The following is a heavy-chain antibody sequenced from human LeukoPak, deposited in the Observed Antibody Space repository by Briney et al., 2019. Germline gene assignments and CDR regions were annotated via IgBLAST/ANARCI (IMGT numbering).Heavy chain of an antibody. D-gene: IGHD1-26*01. CDR3: ARVGGTNYYYYGMDV. V-gene: IGHV4-59*01. Sequence: SETLSLTCTASGGSIISYYWSWFRKPPGKGLEWIGYIYYSGSTNYNPSLKSRVTISVDTSKNQFSLKLSSVTAADTAVYYCARVGGTNYYYYGMDVWGQGTTVTVSS. CDR1: GGSIISYY. J-gene: IGHJ6*02. CDR2: IYYSGST.